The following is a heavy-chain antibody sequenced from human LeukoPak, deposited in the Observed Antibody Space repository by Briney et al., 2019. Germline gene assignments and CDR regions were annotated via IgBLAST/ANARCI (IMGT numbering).Heavy chain of an antibody. Sequence: ASVKVSCKASGYTFTSYGISWVRPAPGQGLEWMGWISAYNGNTNYAQKLQGRVTMTTDTSTSTAYMELRSLRSDDTAVYCCAMGATVTTFGGFDPWGQGTLVTVSS. CDR1: GYTFTSYG. D-gene: IGHD4-11*01. V-gene: IGHV1-18*01. CDR2: ISAYNGNT. CDR3: AMGATVTTFGGFDP. J-gene: IGHJ5*02.